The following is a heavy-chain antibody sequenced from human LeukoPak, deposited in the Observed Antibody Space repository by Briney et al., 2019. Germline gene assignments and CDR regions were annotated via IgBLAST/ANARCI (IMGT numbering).Heavy chain of an antibody. CDR1: GFTFSSCS. V-gene: IGHV3-21*04. CDR3: ARDPNGDYIGAFDM. CDR2: IAYNSK. J-gene: IGHJ3*02. D-gene: IGHD4-17*01. Sequence: PGGSLRLSCAASGFTFSSCSMNWVRQAPGKGLEWVSSIAYNSKYYADAVTGRFTNSRDNSKNTLYLQMNGLRAEDTAVYYCARDPNGDYIGAFDMWGRGTLVTVSS.